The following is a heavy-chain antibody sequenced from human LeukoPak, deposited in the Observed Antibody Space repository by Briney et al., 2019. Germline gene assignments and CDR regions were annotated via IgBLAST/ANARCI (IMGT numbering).Heavy chain of an antibody. V-gene: IGHV3-48*03. Sequence: GGTLRLSCAASGFTFSSYEMNWVRQAPGKGLEWVSYISSSGSTIYYADSVKGRFTISRDNAKNSLYLQMNSLRAEDTAVYYCARDSVALYYDILTGYYQKYYFDYWGQGTLVTVSS. CDR2: ISSSGSTI. D-gene: IGHD3-9*01. CDR3: ARDSVALYYDILTGYYQKYYFDY. CDR1: GFTFSSYE. J-gene: IGHJ4*02.